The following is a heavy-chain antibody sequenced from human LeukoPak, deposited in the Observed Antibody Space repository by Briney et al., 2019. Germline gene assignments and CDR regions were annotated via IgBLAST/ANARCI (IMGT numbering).Heavy chain of an antibody. CDR3: ARARGYSYGCDY. V-gene: IGHV3-53*01. CDR2: IYSGGST. J-gene: IGHJ4*02. Sequence: PGGSLRLSCAASGVIVSSNYMSWVRQAPGKGLEWVAVIYSGGSTYYADSVKGRFTIPRDNSKNTLYLQMNSLRVEDTAVYYCARARGYSYGCDYWGEGTLVTVSS. D-gene: IGHD5-18*01. CDR1: GVIVSSNY.